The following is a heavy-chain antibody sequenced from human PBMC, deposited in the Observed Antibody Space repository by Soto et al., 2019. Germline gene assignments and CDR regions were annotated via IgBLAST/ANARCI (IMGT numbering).Heavy chain of an antibody. Sequence: PSETLSLTCTVSGASVSSGTYYWNWIRQPPGRGLEWIGHIYYTGTTKYSPSLKSRVIISVDKSKNQFSLKLSSMTAADTAVYYCAREAKWDLPSYYYYAMDVWGQGPRSPSP. CDR3: AREAKWDLPSYYYYAMDV. V-gene: IGHV4-61*01. J-gene: IGHJ6*02. CDR2: IYYTGTT. D-gene: IGHD1-26*01. CDR1: GASVSSGTYY.